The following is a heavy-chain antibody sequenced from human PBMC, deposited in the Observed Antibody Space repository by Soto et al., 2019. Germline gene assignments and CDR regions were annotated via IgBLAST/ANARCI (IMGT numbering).Heavy chain of an antibody. CDR2: ISAYNGNT. CDR1: GYTFTSYG. Sequence: GASVKVSCKASGYTFTSYGISWVRQAPGQGLEWMGWISAYNGNTNYAQKLQGRVTMTTDTSTSTAYMELRSLRSDDTAVYYCASALDDFWNGYGEKGFDPWGQGTLVTVSS. D-gene: IGHD3-3*01. J-gene: IGHJ5*02. V-gene: IGHV1-18*01. CDR3: ASALDDFWNGYGEKGFDP.